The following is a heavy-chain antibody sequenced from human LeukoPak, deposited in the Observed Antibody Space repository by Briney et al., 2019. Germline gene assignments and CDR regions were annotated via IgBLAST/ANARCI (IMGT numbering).Heavy chain of an antibody. CDR2: ITAYNDNT. Sequence: GASVKVSCKASGYTFTSYGISWVRQAPGQGPEWMGWITAYNDNTYYAQKLQGRVTMTTGTSTSTAYMELRSLRSDDTAVYYCARDLRRGSSSWYVSGGDYWGQGTLVTVSS. V-gene: IGHV1-18*01. J-gene: IGHJ4*02. CDR1: GYTFTSYG. CDR3: ARDLRRGSSSWYVSGGDY. D-gene: IGHD6-13*01.